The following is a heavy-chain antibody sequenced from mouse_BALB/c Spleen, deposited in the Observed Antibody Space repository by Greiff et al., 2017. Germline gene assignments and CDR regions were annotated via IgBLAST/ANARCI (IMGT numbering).Heavy chain of an antibody. Sequence: DVKLVESGGGLVKPGGSLKLSCAASGFTFSSYAMSWVRQTPEKRLEWVATISSGGSYTYYPDSVKGRFTISRDNAKNTLYLQMSSLRSEDTAMYYCARQLLLRYYFDYWGQGTTLTVSS. D-gene: IGHD1-1*01. CDR2: ISSGGSYT. V-gene: IGHV5-9-3*01. CDR3: ARQLLLRYYFDY. J-gene: IGHJ2*01. CDR1: GFTFSSYA.